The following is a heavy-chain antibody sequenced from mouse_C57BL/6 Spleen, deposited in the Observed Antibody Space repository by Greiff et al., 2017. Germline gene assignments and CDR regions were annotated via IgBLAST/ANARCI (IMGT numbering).Heavy chain of an antibody. CDR1: GYTFTSYG. J-gene: IGHJ3*01. CDR2: IYPRSGNT. Sequence: QVQLQQSGAELARPGASVKLSCKASGYTFTSYGISWVKQRTGQGLEWIGEIYPRSGNTYYNEKFKGKATLTADKSSSTAYMELRSLTSEDSAVYFCAREGSLRGFAYWGQGTLVTVSA. V-gene: IGHV1-81*01. D-gene: IGHD2-12*01. CDR3: AREGSLRGFAY.